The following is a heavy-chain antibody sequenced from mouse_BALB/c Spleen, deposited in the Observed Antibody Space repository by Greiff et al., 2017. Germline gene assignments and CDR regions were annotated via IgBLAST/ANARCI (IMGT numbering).Heavy chain of an antibody. Sequence: QVQLKESGAELARPGASVKMSCKASGYTFTSYTMHWVKQRPGQGLEWIGYINPSSGYTNYNQKFKDKATLTADKSSSTAYMQLSSLTSEDSAVYYCARKYGSSYVGGYFDVWGAGTTVTVSS. CDR3: ARKYGSSYVGGYFDV. J-gene: IGHJ1*01. CDR2: INPSSGYT. CDR1: GYTFTSYT. D-gene: IGHD1-1*01. V-gene: IGHV1-4*01.